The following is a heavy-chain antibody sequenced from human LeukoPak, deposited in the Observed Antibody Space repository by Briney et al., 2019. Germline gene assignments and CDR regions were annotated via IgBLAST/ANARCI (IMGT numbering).Heavy chain of an antibody. J-gene: IGHJ6*02. D-gene: IGHD5-18*01. CDR3: AGRGYSNYYYYYGMDV. CDR2: IYYSVST. CDR1: GGSISSYY. V-gene: IGHV4-59*08. Sequence: SETLSLTCTVSGGSISSYYWSWIRQPPGKGLEWIGYIYYSVSTNYNPSLKSRVAISVDTSKNQFSLKLSSVTAADTAVYYCAGRGYSNYYYYYGMDVWGQGTTVTVSS.